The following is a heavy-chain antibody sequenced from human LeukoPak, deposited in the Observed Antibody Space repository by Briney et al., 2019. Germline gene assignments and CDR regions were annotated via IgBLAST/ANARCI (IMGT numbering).Heavy chain of an antibody. D-gene: IGHD3-16*01. Sequence: PGGSLRLSCAASGFTFSNYWMSWVRQAPGKGLEWVAKIKQDGSETNYVDSVKGRFAISRDNAENSLYLQMNSLRSEDTAVYYCARNGGVVAHWGQGTLVTVSS. V-gene: IGHV3-7*01. CDR3: ARNGGVVAH. CDR1: GFTFSNYW. CDR2: IKQDGSET. J-gene: IGHJ5*02.